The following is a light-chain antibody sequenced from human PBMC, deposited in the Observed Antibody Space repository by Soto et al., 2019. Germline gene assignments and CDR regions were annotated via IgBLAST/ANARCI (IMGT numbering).Light chain of an antibody. J-gene: IGLJ1*01. V-gene: IGLV2-18*02. CDR2: GGY. Sequence: QSALTQPPSVSGSPGQSVTISCIGTSSDVGSYNRVSWYQQPPGTAPKLIIYGGYTRPSGVPDRFSASKSGNTASLTISGLQAEDEADYYCNSYTISDTYVFGTGTKLTVL. CDR1: SSDVGSYNR. CDR3: NSYTISDTYV.